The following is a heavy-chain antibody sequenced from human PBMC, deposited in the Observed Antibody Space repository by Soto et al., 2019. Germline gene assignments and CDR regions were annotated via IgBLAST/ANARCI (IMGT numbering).Heavy chain of an antibody. CDR3: ERESRSGGSL. CDR1: GFTLSNYW. CDR2: IRQDGSDK. Sequence: PGGSLRLSCAASGFTLSNYWMSWVRQFPGKGLQWVANIRQDGSDKNYVGSLEGRFTISRDNAKNSVFLQLSSLRDEDTAVYYCERESRSGGSLWGQGALVTVSS. D-gene: IGHD2-15*01. J-gene: IGHJ1*01. V-gene: IGHV3-7*01.